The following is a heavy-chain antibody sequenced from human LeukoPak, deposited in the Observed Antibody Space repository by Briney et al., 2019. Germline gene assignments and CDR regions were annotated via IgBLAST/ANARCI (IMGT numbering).Heavy chain of an antibody. CDR3: AKDRGRPPYYDFWSGSYYFDY. D-gene: IGHD3-3*01. CDR2: ISGNAGST. Sequence: GGSLRLSCAASGFTLSSYAMSWVRQAPGKGLEWVSLISGNAGSTYYADSVKGRFTISRDNPKNTLYLQMNSLRAEDTAVYYCAKDRGRPPYYDFWSGSYYFDYWGQGTLVTVSS. V-gene: IGHV3-23*01. CDR1: GFTLSSYA. J-gene: IGHJ4*02.